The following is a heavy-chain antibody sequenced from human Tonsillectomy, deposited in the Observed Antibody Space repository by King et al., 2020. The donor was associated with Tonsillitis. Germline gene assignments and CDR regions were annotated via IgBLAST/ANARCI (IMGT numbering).Heavy chain of an antibody. CDR1: GFIFSSYP. V-gene: IGHV3-30-3*01. Sequence: VQLVESGGGVVQPGRSLRLSCAASGFIFSSYPMHWVRQAPGKGLEWVAVISYDGSNKYYADSVKGRFTISRDNSKNTLYLQMNSLRPEDTAVYYCSSAQIPPAEVYFPHYGMDVWGQGTTVTVSS. CDR2: ISYDGSNK. J-gene: IGHJ6*02. D-gene: IGHD2-2*01. CDR3: SSAQIPPAEVYFPHYGMDV.